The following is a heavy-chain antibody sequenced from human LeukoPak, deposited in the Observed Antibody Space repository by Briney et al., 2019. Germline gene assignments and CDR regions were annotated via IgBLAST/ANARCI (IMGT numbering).Heavy chain of an antibody. D-gene: IGHD1-26*01. CDR1: GGSISNYY. CDR3: ARHSGASPHYFDY. CDR2: IYYSGTT. V-gene: IGHV4-59*08. Sequence: SETLSLTCTVSGGSISNYYWSWIRQPPGKGLEWIGFIYYSGTTHYNPSLKSRVTMSVATSNNQFSLRLSSVTAADTAIYYCARHSGASPHYFDYWGQGALVTVSS. J-gene: IGHJ4*02.